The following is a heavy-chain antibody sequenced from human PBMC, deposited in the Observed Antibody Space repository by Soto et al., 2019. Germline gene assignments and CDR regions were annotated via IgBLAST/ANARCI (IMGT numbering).Heavy chain of an antibody. CDR3: ARDRVAVAGYRGYYYYGMDV. CDR1: GYTFTRYY. V-gene: IGHV1-46*01. J-gene: IGHJ6*02. CDR2: ITPSGGST. D-gene: IGHD6-19*01. Sequence: QVQLVQSGAEVKKPGASVKVSCKASGYTFTRYYMHWVRQAPGQGLEWMGIITPSGGSTSYAQKVQGRVTMTRDTSTSTVYMELSSLRSEDTAVYYCARDRVAVAGYRGYYYYGMDVWGQGTTVTVSS.